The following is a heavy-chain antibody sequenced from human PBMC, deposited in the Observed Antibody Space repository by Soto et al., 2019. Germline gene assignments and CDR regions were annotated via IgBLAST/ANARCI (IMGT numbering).Heavy chain of an antibody. CDR1: GFTFSTYS. J-gene: IGHJ6*02. D-gene: IGHD3-9*01. CDR3: AREYPDWHLAYGLDV. V-gene: IGHV3-21*01. Sequence: PGGSLRLSCVGSGFTFSTYSINWVRQAPGKGLEWVSSISSRSDIYYADSVKGRFTISRDNAKNSVSLQMNSLRAEDTAVYYCAREYPDWHLAYGLDVWGQGTTVTVSS. CDR2: ISSRSDI.